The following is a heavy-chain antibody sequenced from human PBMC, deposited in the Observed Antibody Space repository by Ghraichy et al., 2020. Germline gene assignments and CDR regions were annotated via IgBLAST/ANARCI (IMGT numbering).Heavy chain of an antibody. V-gene: IGHV4-59*01. Sequence: SETLSLTCTVSGGSISSYYWSWIRQPPGKGLEWIGYIYYSGSTNYNPSLKSRVTISVDTSKNQFSLKLSSVTAADTAVYYCARSAKNGDDFWSGYPLYYYYGMDVWGQGTTVTVSS. J-gene: IGHJ6*02. CDR2: IYYSGST. D-gene: IGHD3-3*01. CDR3: ARSAKNGDDFWSGYPLYYYYGMDV. CDR1: GGSISSYY.